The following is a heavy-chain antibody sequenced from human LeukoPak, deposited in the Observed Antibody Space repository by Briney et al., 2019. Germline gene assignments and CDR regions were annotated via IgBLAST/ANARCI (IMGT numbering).Heavy chain of an antibody. D-gene: IGHD2-21*01. Sequence: GGSLRLPCAVSGFTFTNYGMSWVRQAPGKRLEWVSTITGSGAGTYYTDSVKGRFTISRDNSKNTVYLQMKSLRAEDTAVYYCAISTPPIVSTFDYWGQGTLVTVSS. CDR3: AISTPPIVSTFDY. J-gene: IGHJ4*02. CDR1: GFTFTNYG. V-gene: IGHV3-23*01. CDR2: ITGSGAGT.